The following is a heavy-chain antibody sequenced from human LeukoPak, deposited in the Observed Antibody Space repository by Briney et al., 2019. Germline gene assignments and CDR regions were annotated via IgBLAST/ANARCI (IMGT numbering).Heavy chain of an antibody. D-gene: IGHD3-22*01. CDR3: ASSYDSSGYYDY. CDR1: GASISGSTYY. V-gene: IGHV4-39*01. Sequence: SETLSLSCSVSGASISGSTYYWGWIRQPPGKGLEWIGSVYSTGSTRYSPSFKSRVTLSVDTSKNQLSLELTSVTAADTALYYCASSYDSSGYYDYWGQGTLVTVSS. CDR2: VYSTGST. J-gene: IGHJ4*02.